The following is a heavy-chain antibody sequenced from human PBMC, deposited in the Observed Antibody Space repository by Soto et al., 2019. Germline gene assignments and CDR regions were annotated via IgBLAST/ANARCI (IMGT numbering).Heavy chain of an antibody. D-gene: IGHD3-16*01. V-gene: IGHV3-9*02. CDR1: GFTSDDYA. CDR2: IYWNSNRI. CDR3: LKDVMPGGADC. Sequence: EVKLVESGGGLVQPSRSLRLSCVASGFTSDDYAMHWVRQAPGKGLEWVAGIYWNSNRIDYGDSVKGRFTISRDNAEKSLYLQMNSLRPEDTAMYFCLKDVMPGGADCWGQGTLVTVSS. J-gene: IGHJ4*02.